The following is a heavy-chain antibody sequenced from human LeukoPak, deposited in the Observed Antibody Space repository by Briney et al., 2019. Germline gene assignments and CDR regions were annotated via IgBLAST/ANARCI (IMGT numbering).Heavy chain of an antibody. Sequence: ASVKVSCKDSGYTFTSYGISWVRQAPGQGLEWMGWISAYNGNTNYAQKLQGRVTMTTDTSTSTAYMELRSLRSDDTAVYYCARWDSSSWYGPPITGFDPWGQGTLVTVSS. CDR3: ARWDSSSWYGPPITGFDP. CDR1: GYTFTSYG. V-gene: IGHV1-18*01. D-gene: IGHD6-13*01. J-gene: IGHJ5*02. CDR2: ISAYNGNT.